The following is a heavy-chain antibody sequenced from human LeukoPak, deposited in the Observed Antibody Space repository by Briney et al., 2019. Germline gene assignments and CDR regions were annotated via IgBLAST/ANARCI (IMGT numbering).Heavy chain of an antibody. CDR2: ISGSGGST. Sequence: GGSLRLSCTASGFTFSSYSMNWVRQAPGKGLEWVSAISGSGGSTYYADSVKGRFTISRDNSKNTLYLQMNSLRAEDTAVYYCAKDGSRVPARYYFDYWGQGTLVTVS. V-gene: IGHV3-23*01. CDR3: AKDGSRVPARYYFDY. D-gene: IGHD3-10*01. CDR1: GFTFSSYS. J-gene: IGHJ4*02.